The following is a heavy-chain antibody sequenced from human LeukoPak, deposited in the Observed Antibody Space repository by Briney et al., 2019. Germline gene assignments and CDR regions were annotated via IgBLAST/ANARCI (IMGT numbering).Heavy chain of an antibody. Sequence: GGSLRLSCAASGFTFSSYAMNWVRQAPGKGLEWVSYISSSHSTIYYAGSVKGRFTIYRDNAKNSLSLQMHSLRAEDTAVYYCARDSGYSYGVSAFDYWGQGTLVTVSS. CDR3: ARDSGYSYGVSAFDY. CDR2: ISSSHSTI. D-gene: IGHD5-18*01. CDR1: GFTFSSYA. V-gene: IGHV3-48*03. J-gene: IGHJ4*02.